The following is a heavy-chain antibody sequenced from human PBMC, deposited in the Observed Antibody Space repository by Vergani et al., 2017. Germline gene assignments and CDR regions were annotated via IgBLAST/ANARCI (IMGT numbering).Heavy chain of an antibody. Sequence: QVQLQESGPGLVKPSETLSLTCTVSGGSISSYYWSWIRQPPGKGLEWIGYIYYSGSTNYNPSLKSRVTISVDTSKNQFSLKLSSVTAADTAVYYCARGGVTMDYWGQGTLVTVSS. CDR2: IYYSGST. CDR3: ARGGVTMDY. D-gene: IGHD3-16*02. CDR1: GGSISSYY. V-gene: IGHV4-59*01. J-gene: IGHJ4*02.